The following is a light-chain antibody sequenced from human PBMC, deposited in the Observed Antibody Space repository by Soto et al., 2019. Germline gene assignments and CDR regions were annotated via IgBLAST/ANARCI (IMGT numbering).Light chain of an antibody. CDR2: DVS. CDR3: SSYTSSNTLV. J-gene: IGLJ2*01. CDR1: SSDVGGYNY. Sequence: QSALTQPASGSGSPGQSITISCTGTSSDVGGYNYVSWYQQHPGKAPQLMIYDVSLRPSEVSNRFSGSKSGNTASLTVSGLQTDDEADYYCSSYTSSNTLVFGGGTKLTVL. V-gene: IGLV2-14*03.